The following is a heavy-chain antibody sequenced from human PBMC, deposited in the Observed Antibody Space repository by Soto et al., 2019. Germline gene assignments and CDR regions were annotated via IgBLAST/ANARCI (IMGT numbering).Heavy chain of an antibody. Sequence: SETLSLTCAVYGGSFSDYYWSWIRQPPGKGLEWIGEINHSGSTNYNPSLKSRVAMSVDTSKNHFSLNLSSVTAADMAVYYCAREGSYSAYNFAHGIQLWSFDFWGQGALVTVSS. CDR1: GGSFSDYY. CDR2: INHSGST. D-gene: IGHD5-12*01. CDR3: AREGSYSAYNFAHGIQLWSFDF. V-gene: IGHV4-34*01. J-gene: IGHJ4*02.